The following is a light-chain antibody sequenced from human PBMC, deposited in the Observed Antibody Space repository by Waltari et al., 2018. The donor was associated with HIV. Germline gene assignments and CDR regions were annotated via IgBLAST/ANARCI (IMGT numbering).Light chain of an antibody. CDR1: QSVNSY. J-gene: IGKJ5*01. CDR3: QQRSNWPIT. CDR2: DAS. Sequence: EIVLTQSPATLSLSPGARATLSCRASQSVNSYLAWYQQKPGQPPRLLIYDASNGAAGIPARFSGSGAGTDFTLTMSSLEPEDFAVYYCQQRSNWPITFGQGTRLEMK. V-gene: IGKV3-11*01.